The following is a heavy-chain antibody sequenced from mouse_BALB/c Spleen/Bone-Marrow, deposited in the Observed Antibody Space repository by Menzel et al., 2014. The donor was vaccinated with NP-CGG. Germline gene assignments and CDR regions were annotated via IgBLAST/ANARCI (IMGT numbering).Heavy chain of an antibody. CDR1: GFSLTSYG. Sequence: QVQLKESGPGLVQPSQSLSITCTVSGFSLTSYGVHWVRQSPGKGLEWLGVIWSGGSTDYNAAFISRLSISKDNSKSQVFFKRNSLQADDTAIYYCARSRYDRGFAYWGQGTLVTVSA. CDR3: ARSRYDRGFAY. D-gene: IGHD2-12*01. J-gene: IGHJ3*01. V-gene: IGHV2-4-1*01. CDR2: IWSGGST.